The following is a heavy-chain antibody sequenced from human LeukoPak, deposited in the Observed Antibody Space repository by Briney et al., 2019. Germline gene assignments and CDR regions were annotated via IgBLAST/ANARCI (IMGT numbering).Heavy chain of an antibody. D-gene: IGHD2-15*01. CDR1: GYTFTSYG. V-gene: IGHV7-4-1*02. CDR3: ARDLTPSRRYCSGGSCQNPFDY. CDR2: INTNTGNP. J-gene: IGHJ4*02. Sequence: ASVKVSCKASGYTFTSYGISWVRQAPGQGLEWMGWINTNTGNPTYAQGFTGRFVFSLDTSVSTAYLQISSLKAEDTAVYYCARDLTPSRRYCSGGSCQNPFDYWGQGTLVTVSS.